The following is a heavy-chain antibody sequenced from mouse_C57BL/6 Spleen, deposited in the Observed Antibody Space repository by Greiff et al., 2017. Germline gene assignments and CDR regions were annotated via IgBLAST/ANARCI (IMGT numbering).Heavy chain of an antibody. CDR1: GYAFSSSW. D-gene: IGHD2-3*01. V-gene: IGHV1-82*01. Sequence: QVQLKESGPELVKPGASVKISCKASGYAFSSSWMNWVKQRPGKGLEWIGRIYPGDGDTNYNGKFKGKATLTADKSSSTAYMQLSSLTSEDSAVYFCARDGYYWAFFDYWGQGTTLTVSS. CDR3: ARDGYYWAFFDY. J-gene: IGHJ2*01. CDR2: IYPGDGDT.